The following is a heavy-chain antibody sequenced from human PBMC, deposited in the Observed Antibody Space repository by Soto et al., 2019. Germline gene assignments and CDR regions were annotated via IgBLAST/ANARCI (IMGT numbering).Heavy chain of an antibody. Sequence: EVQLVESGGDLVQPGGSLRLSCAASGFTLSTYWMSWVRQAPGKGLEWVANINQDGSEKYYVDSVEGRFTISRDNAKKSLYLQMNSLRAEDTAVYYCAREANWAYDYWGQGTLVTVSS. J-gene: IGHJ4*02. CDR2: INQDGSEK. CDR1: GFTLSTYW. CDR3: AREANWAYDY. V-gene: IGHV3-7*05. D-gene: IGHD7-27*01.